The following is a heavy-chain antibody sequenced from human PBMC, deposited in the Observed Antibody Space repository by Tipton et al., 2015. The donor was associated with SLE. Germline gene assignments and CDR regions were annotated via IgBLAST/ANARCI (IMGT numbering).Heavy chain of an antibody. D-gene: IGHD3-16*01. Sequence: GSLRLSCAASGFTFSSYSMNWVRQAPGKGLEWVSSISSSSSYIYYADSVKGRFTISRDNAKNSLYLQMNSLRAEDTAVYYCARDISVGGSSPYFQHWGQGTLVTVSS. CDR3: ARDISVGGSSPYFQH. V-gene: IGHV3-21*01. CDR1: GFTFSSYS. J-gene: IGHJ1*01. CDR2: ISSSSSYI.